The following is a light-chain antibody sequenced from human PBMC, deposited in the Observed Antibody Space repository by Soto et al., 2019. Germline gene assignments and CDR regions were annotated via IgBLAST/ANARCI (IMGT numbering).Light chain of an antibody. CDR1: ETVRSN. Sequence: RVMTQSPDTLSVSPGERATLSCRASETVRSNLAWYQQKPGQAPRLLIYAASTRATGIPARFIGNGSGTEFPLTIRSLQSEDFAVYYCQQYNNWWTFGQGTKVEIK. J-gene: IGKJ1*01. CDR2: AAS. CDR3: QQYNNWWT. V-gene: IGKV3D-15*01.